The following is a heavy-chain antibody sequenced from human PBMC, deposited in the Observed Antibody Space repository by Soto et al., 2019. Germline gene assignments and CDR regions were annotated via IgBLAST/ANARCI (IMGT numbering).Heavy chain of an antibody. D-gene: IGHD1-26*01. CDR1: GYTFTYRY. CDR3: ARSGWELLSAAFDI. Sequence: SVKVSCKASGYTFTYRYLHWVRQAPGQALEWMGWITPFNGNTNYAQKFQDRVTITRDRSMSTAYMELSSLRSEDTAMYYCARSGWELLSAAFDIWGQGTMVTVSS. V-gene: IGHV1-45*02. J-gene: IGHJ3*02. CDR2: ITPFNGNT.